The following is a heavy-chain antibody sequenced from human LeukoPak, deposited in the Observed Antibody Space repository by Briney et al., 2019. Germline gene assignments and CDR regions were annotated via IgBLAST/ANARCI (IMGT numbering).Heavy chain of an antibody. J-gene: IGHJ4*02. CDR3: ARDVFCGGDCYSPKCN. CDR1: GFTFRSYW. V-gene: IGHV3-7*01. Sequence: GGSLRLSCAASGFTFRSYWMSWVRQAPGKGLEWVANINQDGSEKYYVDSGKGRFTISRDNAENSLFLQLNSLRAEDTAVYYCARDVFCGGDCYSPKCNWGQGTLVTVSS. CDR2: INQDGSEK. D-gene: IGHD2-21*02.